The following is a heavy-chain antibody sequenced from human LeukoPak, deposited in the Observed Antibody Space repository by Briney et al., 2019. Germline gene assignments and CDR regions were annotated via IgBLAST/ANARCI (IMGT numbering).Heavy chain of an antibody. J-gene: IGHJ4*02. CDR1: GFTFSSYA. D-gene: IGHD6-13*01. V-gene: IGHV3-30-3*01. CDR3: ARDSAIAAAGGYFDY. CDR2: ISYDGSNK. Sequence: GGSLRLSCAASGFTFSSYAMHWVRQAPGKGLEWVAVISYDGSNKYYADSVKGQFTISRDNSKNTLYLQMNSLRAEDTAVYYCARDSAIAAAGGYFDYWGQGTLVTVSS.